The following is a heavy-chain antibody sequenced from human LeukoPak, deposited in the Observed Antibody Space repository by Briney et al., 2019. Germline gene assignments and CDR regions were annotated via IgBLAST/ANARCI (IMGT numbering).Heavy chain of an antibody. CDR3: ARDFRIIRGYSGYDFNYHVAFDI. CDR1: GFTFSSYS. V-gene: IGHV3-21*01. CDR2: IGSSSSYI. J-gene: IGHJ3*02. Sequence: PGGSLRLSCAASGFTFSSYSMNWVRQAPGKGLEWVSSIGSSSSYIYYADSVKGRFTISRDNAKNSLYLQMNSLRAEDTAVYYCARDFRIIRGYSGYDFNYHVAFDIWGQGTMVTVSS. D-gene: IGHD5-12*01.